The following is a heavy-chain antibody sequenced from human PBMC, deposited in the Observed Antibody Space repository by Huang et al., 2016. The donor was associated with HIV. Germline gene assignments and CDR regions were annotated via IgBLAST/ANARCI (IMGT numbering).Heavy chain of an antibody. V-gene: IGHV3-33*04. CDR2: IRNDGMKK. CDR3: ARGDYYDSSGYHPGYFDY. D-gene: IGHD3-22*01. Sequence: VQLIESGGGVVQPGKSLRLSCATSGFILSNYGMHWVRPAPGKGLKWVAFIRNDGMKKNYADSVRGRFTVGRDNGNNTLFLQMRSLGVDDTAVYYCARGDYYDSSGYHPGYFDYWGQGILVTVSS. J-gene: IGHJ4*02. CDR1: GFILSNYG.